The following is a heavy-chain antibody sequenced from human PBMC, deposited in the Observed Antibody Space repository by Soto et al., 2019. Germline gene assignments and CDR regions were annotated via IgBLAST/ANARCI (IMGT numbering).Heavy chain of an antibody. V-gene: IGHV3-7*03. J-gene: IGHJ4*02. D-gene: IGHD6-19*01. CDR1: GFTFSTYW. Sequence: SLRLSCVASGFTFSTYWMSWVRQAPGKGLEWVAHIKQDGSEMYYVGSVKGRFTISRDNAKKSLFLQMKSLRVEDTAIYYCARDREDASGRYVTYWGQGSLVTVS. CDR3: ARDREDASGRYVTY. CDR2: IKQDGSEM.